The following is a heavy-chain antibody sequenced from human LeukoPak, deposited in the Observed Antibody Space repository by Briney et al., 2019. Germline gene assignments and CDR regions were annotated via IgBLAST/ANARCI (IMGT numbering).Heavy chain of an antibody. V-gene: IGHV4-59*01. CDR1: GDSISSYY. CDR3: ATSSQSYESSGFYPY. Sequence: SQTLSLTCTVSGDSISSYYWNWIRQPPGRGLEWIGYISASGSTNFNPSLKSRLTISIDMSKNQFSLKLSSVTAADTAVYYCATSSQSYESSGFYPYWDQGTLVTVSS. D-gene: IGHD3-22*01. CDR2: ISASGST. J-gene: IGHJ4*02.